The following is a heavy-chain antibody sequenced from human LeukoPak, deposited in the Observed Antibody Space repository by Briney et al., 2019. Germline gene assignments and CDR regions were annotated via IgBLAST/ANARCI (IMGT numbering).Heavy chain of an antibody. J-gene: IGHJ6*03. V-gene: IGHV3-21*01. Sequence: PGGSLRLSCAASGFTVSSNYMSWVRQAPGKGLEWVSSISSSSSYIYYADSVKGRFTISRDNAKNSLYLQMNSLRAEDTAVYYCARYPLDCGGDCYSFYMDVWGKGTTVTVSS. CDR2: ISSSSSYI. CDR1: GFTVSSNY. CDR3: ARYPLDCGGDCYSFYMDV. D-gene: IGHD2-21*02.